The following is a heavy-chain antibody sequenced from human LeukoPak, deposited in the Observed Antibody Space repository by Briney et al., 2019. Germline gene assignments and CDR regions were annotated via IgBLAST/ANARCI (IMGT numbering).Heavy chain of an antibody. Sequence: GESLKISCKGSGYTFTSYWIGWVRQMPGKGLEWMGIIYSGDYEIIYSPSFQGQVTISADKSITTAYLQWSSLKASDSAMYYCARRQSPDYWGQGTLVTVSS. CDR3: ARRQSPDY. CDR2: IYSGDYEI. J-gene: IGHJ4*02. V-gene: IGHV5-51*01. CDR1: GYTFTSYW.